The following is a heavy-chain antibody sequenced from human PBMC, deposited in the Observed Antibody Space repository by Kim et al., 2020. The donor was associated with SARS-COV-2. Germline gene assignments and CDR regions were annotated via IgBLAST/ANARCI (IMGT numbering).Heavy chain of an antibody. J-gene: IGHJ4*02. CDR1: GFTFSSYG. CDR2: IWYDGSNK. D-gene: IGHD1-26*01. CDR3: ARDRINSGSYEGVDY. V-gene: IGHV3-33*01. Sequence: GGSLRLSCAASGFTFSSYGMHWVRQAPGKGLEWVAVIWYDGSNKYYADSVKGRFTISRDNSKNTLYLQMNSLRAEDTAVYYCARDRINSGSYEGVDYWGQGTLVTVSS.